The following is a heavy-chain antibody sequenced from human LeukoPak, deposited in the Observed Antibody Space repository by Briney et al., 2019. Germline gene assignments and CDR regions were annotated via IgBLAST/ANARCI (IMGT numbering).Heavy chain of an antibody. J-gene: IGHJ6*03. CDR3: ARDQRDYYYYMDV. CDR1: GFTFSSYS. CDR2: ISSSSRTI. V-gene: IGHV3-48*04. Sequence: GGSLRLSCAASGFTFSSYSINWVRQAPGKGLEWVSYISSSSRTIWYADSVKGRFTISRGNAKKSLYLQMNSLRAEDTAVYYCARDQRDYYYYMDVWGKGTTVTVSS.